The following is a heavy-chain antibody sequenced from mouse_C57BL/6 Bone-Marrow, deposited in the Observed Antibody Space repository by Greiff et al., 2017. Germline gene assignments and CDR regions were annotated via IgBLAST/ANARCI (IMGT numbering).Heavy chain of an antibody. V-gene: IGHV1-85*01. J-gene: IGHJ3*01. Sequence: QVQLKESGPERGKAGESGKRYGQASGSPFPRSDINLLKQRPGQGLEWIGLIYPRDGSTKYNEKFKGKVTLTVDTSSSTAYMELHSLTSEDSAVFFCARDWLAYWGQGTRVTVS. CDR2: IYPRDGST. CDR3: ARDWLAY. CDR1: GSPFPRSD.